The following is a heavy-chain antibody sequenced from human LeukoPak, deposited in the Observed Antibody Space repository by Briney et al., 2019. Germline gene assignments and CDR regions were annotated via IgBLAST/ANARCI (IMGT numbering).Heavy chain of an antibody. Sequence: GASVKVSCMASGYTFTSYDIKWVRQATGQGLEWMGWMNPNSGNTGYAQKFQGRVTMTRSASINTAYMELSSLTSDDTAVYYCAQSSVGARRRIDYWGQGTLVTVSS. V-gene: IGHV1-8*01. J-gene: IGHJ4*02. D-gene: IGHD1-26*01. CDR3: AQSSVGARRRIDY. CDR2: MNPNSGNT. CDR1: GYTFTSYD.